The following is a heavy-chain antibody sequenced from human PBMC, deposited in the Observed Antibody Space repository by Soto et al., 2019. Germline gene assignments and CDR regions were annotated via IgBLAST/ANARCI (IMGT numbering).Heavy chain of an antibody. Sequence: QVQLVQSGAEVKKPGSSVKFSCKASGGPFSSYTISWVRQAPGQGLEWMGRIIPILGIANYSPKFQGRFTITADKATSTDYMELSSLRSEDTAVYYCARRDVAGTGFDYWGQGTLVTVSS. V-gene: IGHV1-69*02. CDR3: ARRDVAGTGFDY. CDR2: IIPILGIA. CDR1: GGPFSSYT. J-gene: IGHJ4*02. D-gene: IGHD6-19*01.